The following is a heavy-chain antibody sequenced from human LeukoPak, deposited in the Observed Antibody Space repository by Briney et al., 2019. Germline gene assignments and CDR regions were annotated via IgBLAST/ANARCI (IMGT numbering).Heavy chain of an antibody. V-gene: IGHV1-18*01. J-gene: IGHJ4*02. CDR1: GYTFTSYG. CDR3: ARVPRPVAGRNHHFDY. CDR2: ISAYNGNT. D-gene: IGHD6-19*01. Sequence: ASVKVSCKASGYTFTSYGISWVRQAPGQGLEWMGWISAYNGNTNYAQKLQGRVTMTTDTSTSTAYMELRSLRSDDTAVYYCARVPRPVAGRNHHFDYWGQGTLVTVSS.